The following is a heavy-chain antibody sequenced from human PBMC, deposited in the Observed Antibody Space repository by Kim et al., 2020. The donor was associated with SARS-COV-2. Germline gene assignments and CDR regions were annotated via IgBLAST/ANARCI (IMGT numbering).Heavy chain of an antibody. J-gene: IGHJ4*02. D-gene: IGHD5-12*01. CDR3: TTDQDHVDIVATITGY. CDR2: IKSKTDGGTT. Sequence: GGSLRLSCAASGFTFSNAWMSWVRQAPGKGLEWVGRIKSKTDGGTTDYAAPVKGRFTISRDDSKNTLYLQMNSLKTEDTAVYYCTTDQDHVDIVATITGYWGQGTLVTVSS. CDR1: GFTFSNAW. V-gene: IGHV3-15*01.